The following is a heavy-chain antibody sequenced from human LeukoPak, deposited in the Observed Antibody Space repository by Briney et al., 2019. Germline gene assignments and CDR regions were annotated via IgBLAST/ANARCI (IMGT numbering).Heavy chain of an antibody. Sequence: SETLSLTCAVYGGSFSGYYWSWIRQPPGKGLEWIGEINHSGSTNYNPSLKSRVTISVDTSKNQFSLKLSSVTAADTAVYYCARDTTRITIFGVVLTGMDVWGQGTTVTVSS. J-gene: IGHJ6*02. CDR2: INHSGST. CDR1: GGSFSGYY. V-gene: IGHV4-34*01. D-gene: IGHD3-3*01. CDR3: ARDTTRITIFGVVLTGMDV.